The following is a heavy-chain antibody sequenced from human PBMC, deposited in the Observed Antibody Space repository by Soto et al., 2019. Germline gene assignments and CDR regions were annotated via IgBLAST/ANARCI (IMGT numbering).Heavy chain of an antibody. CDR3: ARSGPTYYDYVWVSYHFSYSYEGMDL. Sequence: GGSLRLSCAASGFTFSSYWMSWVRQAPGKGLEWVANIKQDVSEKYYVDSVKGRFTISRDNAKNSLYLQMNSLRAEDTAVYYCARSGPTYYDYVWVSYHFSYSYEGMDLSGQGTTVIASS. CDR1: GFTFSSYW. J-gene: IGHJ6*02. CDR2: IKQDVSEK. V-gene: IGHV3-7*03. D-gene: IGHD3-16*02.